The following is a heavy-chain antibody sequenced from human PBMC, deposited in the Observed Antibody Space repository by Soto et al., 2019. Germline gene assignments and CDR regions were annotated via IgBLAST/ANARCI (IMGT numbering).Heavy chain of an antibody. CDR2: TYTGGNT. V-gene: IGHV3-66*01. D-gene: IGHD1-26*01. CDR1: GFTVITNY. CDR3: ARAASRGTRFDS. Sequence: EVQLVESGGGLVQPGGSLRLSCAASGFTVITNYMSWFRQAPGKGLEWVSITYTGGNTYFADSVKGRFTISRDSSNNSLYLHMTSLRAEDTAVYLCARAASRGTRFDSCGQGTLVTVSS. J-gene: IGHJ4*02.